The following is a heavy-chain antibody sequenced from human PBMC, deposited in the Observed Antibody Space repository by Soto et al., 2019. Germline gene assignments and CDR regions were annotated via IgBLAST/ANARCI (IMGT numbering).Heavy chain of an antibody. Sequence: QVQLVESGGGVVQPGRSLRLSCVASGFIFATYGMHWVRQAPGKGLEWVAVLYSDGSHKNYADSVKGRFTISRDNSKNTLYLQMYTLRAEDTAVYYCARGNVAAAGIFDYWGQGTLVTVSS. CDR3: ARGNVAAAGIFDY. J-gene: IGHJ4*02. V-gene: IGHV3-33*01. D-gene: IGHD6-13*01. CDR1: GFIFATYG. CDR2: LYSDGSHK.